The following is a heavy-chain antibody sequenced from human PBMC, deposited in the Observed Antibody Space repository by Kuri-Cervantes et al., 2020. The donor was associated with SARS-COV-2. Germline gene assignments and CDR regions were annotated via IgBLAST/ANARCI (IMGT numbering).Heavy chain of an antibody. J-gene: IGHJ3*02. V-gene: IGHV4-39*07. CDR2: IYYSGST. Sequence: SETLSLTCTVSGGSISSSSYYWGWIRQPPGKGLEWIGSIYYSGSTYYNPSLKSRVTISVDTSKNQFSLKLSSVTAADTAVYYCARWRGGTDAFDIWGQGTMVTVSS. CDR3: ARWRGGTDAFDI. CDR1: GGSISSSSYY. D-gene: IGHD3-16*01.